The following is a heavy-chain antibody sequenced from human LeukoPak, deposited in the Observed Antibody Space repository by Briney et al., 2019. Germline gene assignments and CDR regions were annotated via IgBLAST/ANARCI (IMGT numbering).Heavy chain of an antibody. D-gene: IGHD3-3*01. CDR2: INHSGST. CDR3: ARGQDYDFWSGYPNFDY. CDR1: GGSFSGYY. J-gene: IGHJ4*02. Sequence: SETLSLTCAVYGGSFSGYYWSWIRQPPGKGLEWIGEINHSGSTNYNPSLKSRVTISVDTSKNQFSLKLSSVTAADTAVYYCARGQDYDFWSGYPNFDYWGQGTLVTVSS. V-gene: IGHV4-34*01.